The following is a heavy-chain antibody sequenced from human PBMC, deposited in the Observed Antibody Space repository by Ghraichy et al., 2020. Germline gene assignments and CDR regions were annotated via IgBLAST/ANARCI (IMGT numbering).Heavy chain of an antibody. J-gene: IGHJ6*02. V-gene: IGHV3-7*01. Sequence: GGSLRLSCVASGFPFSGYWMTWVRQAPGKGLEWVASIKQDGSEKKYVDSVKGRLTISRDNAKNSLYLQMNSLRAEDTAVYYCAKNIVVTGKILYYYYGMDVWGQGTTVTVSS. CDR2: IKQDGSEK. CDR3: AKNIVVTGKILYYYYGMDV. D-gene: IGHD2-21*02. CDR1: GFPFSGYW.